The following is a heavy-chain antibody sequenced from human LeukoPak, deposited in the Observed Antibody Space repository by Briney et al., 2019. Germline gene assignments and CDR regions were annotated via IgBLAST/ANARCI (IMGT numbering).Heavy chain of an antibody. D-gene: IGHD6-13*01. Sequence: PSETLSLTCTVSGGSVSSGSYYWSWIRQPPGKGLEWIGYIYYSGSTNYNPSPKSRVTISAETSKNQCSLKLSSVTAADTAVYYCARDEGAAGIGYWGQGTLVTVS. J-gene: IGHJ4*02. V-gene: IGHV4-61*01. CDR1: GGSVSSGSYY. CDR3: ARDEGAAGIGY. CDR2: IYYSGST.